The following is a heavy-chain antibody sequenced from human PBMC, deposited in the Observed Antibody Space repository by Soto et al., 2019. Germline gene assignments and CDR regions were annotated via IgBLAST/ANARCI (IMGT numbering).Heavy chain of an antibody. V-gene: IGHV3-74*01. CDR2: IKGDGINT. CDR1: GFTFSNYW. D-gene: IGHD1-20*01. J-gene: IGHJ3*01. Sequence: EVQLVESGGGLVQPGGSLRLSCAASGFTFSNYWIHWVRQAPGKGLVWVSRIKGDGINTNYADSVKGRFTISRDNAGNTVYLQMNSLRPDDTAVYYCARGIPGHYGFDVWGQGTMVTVSS. CDR3: ARGIPGHYGFDV.